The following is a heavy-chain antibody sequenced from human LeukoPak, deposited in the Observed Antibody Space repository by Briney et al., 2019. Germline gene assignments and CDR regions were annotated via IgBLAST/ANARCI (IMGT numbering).Heavy chain of an antibody. CDR2: IKQDGSEK. D-gene: IGHD3-3*01. CDR1: GFTFSSYW. CDR3: ARDSDDSWSYFYTH. J-gene: IGHJ4*02. Sequence: PGGSLRLSCAASGFTFSSYWMTWVRQAPGKGLEWVANIKQDGSEKYYVDSVKGRFTISRDNAKKSLYLQMNSLRAEDTAVYYCARDSDDSWSYFYTHWGQGTLVTVSS. V-gene: IGHV3-7*01.